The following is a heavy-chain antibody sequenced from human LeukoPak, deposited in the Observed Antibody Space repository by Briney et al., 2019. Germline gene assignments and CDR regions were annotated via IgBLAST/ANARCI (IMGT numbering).Heavy chain of an antibody. CDR2: INPNSGGT. V-gene: IGHV1-2*02. J-gene: IGHJ4*02. Sequence: ASVKVSCKASGYTFTGYYMHWVRQAPGQGLEWMGWINPNSGGTNDAQKFQGRVTMTRDTYISTAYMELSRLRSDDTAVYYCARYYYDSSGYYSEVDYWGQGTLVTVSS. D-gene: IGHD3-22*01. CDR1: GYTFTGYY. CDR3: ARYYYDSSGYYSEVDY.